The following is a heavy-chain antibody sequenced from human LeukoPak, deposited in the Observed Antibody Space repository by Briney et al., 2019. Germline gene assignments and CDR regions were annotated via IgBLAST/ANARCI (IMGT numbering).Heavy chain of an antibody. V-gene: IGHV1-18*01. CDR2: ISAYNGNT. D-gene: IGHD2-2*01. CDR1: GYTFTSYG. Sequence: ASVKVSCKASGYTFTSYGISWVRQAPGQGLEWMGWISAYNGNTNYAQKLQGRVTMTTDTSTSTAYMELRSLRSDDTAVYYCARSGCSSTSCYGWFDPWDQGTLVTVSS. CDR3: ARSGCSSTSCYGWFDP. J-gene: IGHJ5*02.